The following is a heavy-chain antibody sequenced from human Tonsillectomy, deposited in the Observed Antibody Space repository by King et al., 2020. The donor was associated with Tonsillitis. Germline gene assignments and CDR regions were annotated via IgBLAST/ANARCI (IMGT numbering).Heavy chain of an antibody. Sequence: QLVQSGGGLVQLGGSLRLTCVASGFTVSSSYMSWVRQAPGKGLEWVSVIYSGGSTYYADSVKGRFTISRDNSKNTLYLQMNSLRAEDTAVYYCARDLVDYGWLDPWGQGTLVTVSS. CDR2: IYSGGST. V-gene: IGHV3-66*01. J-gene: IGHJ5*02. CDR1: GFTVSSSY. D-gene: IGHD4-17*01. CDR3: ARDLVDYGWLDP.